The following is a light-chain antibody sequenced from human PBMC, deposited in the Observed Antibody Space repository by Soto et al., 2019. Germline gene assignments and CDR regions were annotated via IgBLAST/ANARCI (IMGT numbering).Light chain of an antibody. CDR3: QQYNNWWT. Sequence: EIVMTQSPATLSVSPGERATLSCRGSQSVNSKLAWYQQKPGRAPRLLIYGASTRATGIPARFSGSGSGTEFTLTISSLQSEDFAVYYCQQYNNWWTFGQGTKVEIK. CDR1: QSVNSK. J-gene: IGKJ1*01. V-gene: IGKV3-15*01. CDR2: GAS.